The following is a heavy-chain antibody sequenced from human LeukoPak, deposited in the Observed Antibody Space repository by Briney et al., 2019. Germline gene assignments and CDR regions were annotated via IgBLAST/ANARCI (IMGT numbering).Heavy chain of an antibody. V-gene: IGHV3-30*03. Sequence: GRSLRLSCAASGFTFSSYGMHWVRQAPGKGLEWVAVISYDGSNKYYADSVKGRFTISRDNSKNTLYLQMNSLRAEDTALYYCATVYSSGWYGRDYFGYWGQGTLVTVSS. CDR3: ATVYSSGWYGRDYFGY. D-gene: IGHD6-19*01. CDR2: ISYDGSNK. CDR1: GFTFSSYG. J-gene: IGHJ4*02.